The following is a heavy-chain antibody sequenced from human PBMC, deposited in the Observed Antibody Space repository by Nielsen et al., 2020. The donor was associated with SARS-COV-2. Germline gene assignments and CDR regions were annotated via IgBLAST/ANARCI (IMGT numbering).Heavy chain of an antibody. J-gene: IGHJ2*01. Sequence: ASVKVSCKASGYTFTGYYMHWVRQATGQGLEWMGWMNPNSGNTGYAQKFQGRVTMTRNTSISTAYMELSSLRSEDTAVYYCAAVPAIVVVVAATRGFDLWGRGTLVTVSS. D-gene: IGHD2-15*01. CDR1: GYTFTGYY. CDR3: AAVPAIVVVVAATRGFDL. V-gene: IGHV1-8*02. CDR2: MNPNSGNT.